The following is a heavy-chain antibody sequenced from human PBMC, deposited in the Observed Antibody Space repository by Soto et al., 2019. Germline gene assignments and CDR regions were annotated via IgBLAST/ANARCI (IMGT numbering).Heavy chain of an antibody. Sequence: ASVKVSCKASGYTFTSYGISWVRQAPGQGLEWMGWISAYNGNTNYAQKLQGRVTMTTETSTSTAYMELRSLRSDDTAVYYCARADYDSSGYPPASHDFDIWGQGTMVTVSS. CDR1: GYTFTSYG. CDR3: ARADYDSSGYPPASHDFDI. D-gene: IGHD3-22*01. J-gene: IGHJ3*02. V-gene: IGHV1-18*01. CDR2: ISAYNGNT.